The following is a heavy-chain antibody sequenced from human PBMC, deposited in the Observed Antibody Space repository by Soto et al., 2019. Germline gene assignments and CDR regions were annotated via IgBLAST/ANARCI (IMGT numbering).Heavy chain of an antibody. D-gene: IGHD5-18*01. CDR1: GYTFFPYG. J-gene: IGHJ3*02. CDR3: ARDRGYSPGSFDI. Sequence: ASVPLSRQASGYTFFPYGLRWVRPAPGQGLKWVGWIGDSNGDPNYAPKPQGRVPLTTDTATSTAYMELTSLRSDVTAIYDGARDRGYSPGSFDIWGQGTMVTVSS. V-gene: IGHV1-18*01. CDR2: IGDSNGDP.